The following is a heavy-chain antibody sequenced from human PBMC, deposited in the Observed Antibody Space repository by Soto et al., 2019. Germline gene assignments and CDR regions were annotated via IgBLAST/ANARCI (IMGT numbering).Heavy chain of an antibody. Sequence: PSETLSLTCTVSGGSISSYYWSWIRQPPGKGLEWIGYIYYSGSTNYNPSLKSRLTISVDTPKNQFSLKLSSVTAADTAVYYCARSDHYYYDSSGYWDYWGQGTLVTVSS. CDR3: ARSDHYYYDSSGYWDY. J-gene: IGHJ4*02. D-gene: IGHD3-22*01. CDR1: GGSISSYY. V-gene: IGHV4-59*08. CDR2: IYYSGST.